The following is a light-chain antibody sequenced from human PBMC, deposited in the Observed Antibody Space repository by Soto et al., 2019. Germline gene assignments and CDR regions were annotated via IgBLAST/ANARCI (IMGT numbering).Light chain of an antibody. CDR1: QSVSLS. Sequence: EIVLTQSPATLSVSLGDSATLSCRASQSVSLSLAWYQMRRGQPPRLLIYGASTRATDIPARFSGSGSGTDFTLTISSLQSADFAVYFCQQYHIWPSWTFGQGTKVELK. V-gene: IGKV3-15*01. CDR3: QQYHIWPSWT. CDR2: GAS. J-gene: IGKJ1*01.